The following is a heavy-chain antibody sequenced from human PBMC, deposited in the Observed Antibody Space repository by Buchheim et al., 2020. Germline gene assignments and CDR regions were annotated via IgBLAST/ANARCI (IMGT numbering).Heavy chain of an antibody. V-gene: IGHV3-7*01. CDR1: GFRFDLHW. CDR2: IKQDGSEK. CDR3: ARVDSGYDWNFNGMDV. Sequence: DVQLVESGGGLVQRGGSLRLSCAGSGFRFDLHWMGWVRQAPGKALEWVANIKQDGSEKYVGDSVKGRFTISRDNGKKSVYLQMNSLRVEDTATYYCARVDSGYDWNFNGMDVWGQGTT. D-gene: IGHD5-12*01. J-gene: IGHJ6*02.